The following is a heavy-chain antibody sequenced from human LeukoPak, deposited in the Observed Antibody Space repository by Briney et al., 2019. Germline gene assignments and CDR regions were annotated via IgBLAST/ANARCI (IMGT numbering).Heavy chain of an antibody. CDR3: ARGRGFGELLIY. Sequence: ASVKVSCKASGYTFTGYYMHWVRQAPGQGLEWMGWINPNSGGTNYAQKFQDRVTMTRDTSISTAYMELSRLRSDDTAVYYCARGRGFGELLIYWGQGTLVTVSS. D-gene: IGHD3-10*01. V-gene: IGHV1-2*02. J-gene: IGHJ4*02. CDR2: INPNSGGT. CDR1: GYTFTGYY.